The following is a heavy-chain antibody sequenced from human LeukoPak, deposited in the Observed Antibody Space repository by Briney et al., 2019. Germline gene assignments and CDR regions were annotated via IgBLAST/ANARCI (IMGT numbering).Heavy chain of an antibody. CDR3: AKDTGAHIAVAGNHFDY. J-gene: IGHJ4*02. V-gene: IGHV3-9*01. CDR2: ISWNSGSI. Sequence: DPGGSLRLSCAASGFTFDDYAMHWVRQAPVKGLEWVSGISWNSGSIGYADSVKGRFTISRDNAKNSLYLQMNSLRAEDTALYYCAKDTGAHIAVAGNHFDYWGQGTLVTVSS. CDR1: GFTFDDYA. D-gene: IGHD6-19*01.